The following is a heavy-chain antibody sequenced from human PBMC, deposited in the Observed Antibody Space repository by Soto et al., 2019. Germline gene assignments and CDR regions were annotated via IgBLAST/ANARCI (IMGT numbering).Heavy chain of an antibody. J-gene: IGHJ3*02. CDR3: ARDADILTGSDAFDI. Sequence: QVQLVESGGGLVKPGGSLRLSCAASGFTFSDYYMSWIRQAPGKGLEWVSYIGRSSTYTNYADSVKGRFTISRDNAKNSLYLKMNSLRAGDTAVYYCARDADILTGSDAFDIWGQGTMVTVSS. V-gene: IGHV3-11*05. CDR1: GFTFSDYY. D-gene: IGHD3-9*01. CDR2: IGRSSTYT.